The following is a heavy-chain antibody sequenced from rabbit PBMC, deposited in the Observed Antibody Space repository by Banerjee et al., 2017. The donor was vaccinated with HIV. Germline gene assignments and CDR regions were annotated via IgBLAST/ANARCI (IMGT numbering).Heavy chain of an antibody. CDR2: IYAGSTGTT. CDR3: AGDPWSGWNL. D-gene: IGHD4-1*01. J-gene: IGHJ4*01. V-gene: IGHV1S45*01. CDR1: GFSFSGSYW. Sequence: QEQLEESGGGLVKPEGSLTLTCTASGFSFSGSYWIYWVRQAPGKGLEWIAYIYAGSTGTTDYATWAKGRFTISKTSSTTVTLQMTSLTAADTATYFCAGDPWSGWNLWGPGTLVTVS.